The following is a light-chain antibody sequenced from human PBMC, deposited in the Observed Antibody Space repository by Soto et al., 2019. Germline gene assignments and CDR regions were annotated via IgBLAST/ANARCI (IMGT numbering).Light chain of an antibody. CDR1: QSISSW. Sequence: DIQMTQSPSTLSASVGDRVTITCRASQSISSWLAWYQQKPGKAPKLLIYKASSLESGVPSRFSGSGSGTEFTLNIGSLQPDDFATYDCQQYNSYPWTFGHGPKVEIK. V-gene: IGKV1-5*03. CDR2: KAS. CDR3: QQYNSYPWT. J-gene: IGKJ1*01.